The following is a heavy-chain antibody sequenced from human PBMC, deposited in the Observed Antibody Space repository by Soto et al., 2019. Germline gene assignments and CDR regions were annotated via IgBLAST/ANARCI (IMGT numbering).Heavy chain of an antibody. J-gene: IGHJ3*02. CDR2: IYPGDSDT. V-gene: IGHV5-51*01. CDR3: ARRWIQLLHDAFDI. Sequence: PGESLKISCKGSGYSFTSYRIGWVRQMPGKGLEWMGIIYPGDSDTRYSPSFQGQVTISADMSISTAYLQWSSLKASDTAMYYCARRWIQLLHDAFDIWGQGTMVTVSS. D-gene: IGHD5-18*01. CDR1: GYSFTSYR.